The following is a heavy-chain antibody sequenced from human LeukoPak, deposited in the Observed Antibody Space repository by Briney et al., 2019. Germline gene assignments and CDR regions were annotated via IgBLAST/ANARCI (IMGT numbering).Heavy chain of an antibody. J-gene: IGHJ4*02. V-gene: IGHV1-69*13. CDR3: ARVGYYDSSGYRPFDY. Sequence: GASVTVSCKASGYTFTSYGITWVRQAPGQGLEWMGGIIPIFGTANYAQKFQGRVTITADESTSTAYMELSSLRSEDTAVYYCARVGYYDSSGYRPFDYWGQGTLVTVSS. D-gene: IGHD3-22*01. CDR2: IIPIFGTA. CDR1: GYTFTSYG.